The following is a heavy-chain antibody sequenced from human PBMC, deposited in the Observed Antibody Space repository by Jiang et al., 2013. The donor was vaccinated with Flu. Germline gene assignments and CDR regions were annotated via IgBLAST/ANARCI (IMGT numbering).Heavy chain of an antibody. D-gene: IGHD6-19*01. Sequence: VQLVESGAEVKKPGESLKISCKGSGYSFTSYWIGWVRQMPGKGLEWMGIIYPGDSDIRYSPSFQGQVTISADKSIGTAYLQWSSLKASDTAMYYCARGALGAVAEYYFDYWGQGTLVTVSS. CDR3: ARGALGAVAEYYFDY. CDR1: GYSFTSYW. V-gene: IGHV5-51*01. J-gene: IGHJ4*02. CDR2: IYPGDSDI.